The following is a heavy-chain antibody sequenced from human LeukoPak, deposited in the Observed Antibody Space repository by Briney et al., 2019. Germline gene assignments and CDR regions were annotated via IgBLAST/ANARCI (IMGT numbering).Heavy chain of an antibody. CDR2: ISYDGSNK. V-gene: IGHV3-30*18. CDR3: AKDYYGSGSHLTGMDV. CDR1: GFTFSSYG. J-gene: IGHJ6*02. D-gene: IGHD3-10*01. Sequence: GGSLRLSCAASGFTFSSYGMHWVRQAPGKGLEWVTMISYDGSNKYYADSVKGRFTISRDNSKNTLYLQMNSLRAEDTALYYCAKDYYGSGSHLTGMDVWGQGTTVTVSS.